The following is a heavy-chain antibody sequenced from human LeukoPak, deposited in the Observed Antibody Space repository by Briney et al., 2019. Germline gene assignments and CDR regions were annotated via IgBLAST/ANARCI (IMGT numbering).Heavy chain of an antibody. Sequence: GGSLRLSCAASGFTFSDYYMTWLRQAPGKGLEWVSYISSSRTIIYYADSVKGRFTISRDNSKNSLYLQMNTLRAEDTAIYYCARATGRWWYYFDPRGQGTQVTVSS. CDR1: GFTFSDYY. J-gene: IGHJ4*02. CDR3: ARATGRWWYYFDP. D-gene: IGHD2-15*01. V-gene: IGHV3-11*01. CDR2: ISSSRTII.